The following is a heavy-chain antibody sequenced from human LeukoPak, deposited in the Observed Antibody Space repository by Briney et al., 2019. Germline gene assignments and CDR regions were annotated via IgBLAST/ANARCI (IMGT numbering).Heavy chain of an antibody. Sequence: SETLSLTCIVSGGSLSNYYWSWIRQPPGKGLEWIGYIFYSGSTDYNPSLKSRVTISIDTSKNQFSLKLSSVTAADTAVYYCARGPRGTMISFDPWGQGTLVTVSS. J-gene: IGHJ5*02. CDR3: ARGPRGTMISFDP. D-gene: IGHD3-22*01. V-gene: IGHV4-59*01. CDR2: IFYSGST. CDR1: GGSLSNYY.